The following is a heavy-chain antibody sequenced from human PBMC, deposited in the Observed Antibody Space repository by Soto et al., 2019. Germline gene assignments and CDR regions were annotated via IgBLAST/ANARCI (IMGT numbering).Heavy chain of an antibody. Sequence: RGESLKISCKASGYSFSFYWIGWVRQMPGKGLEWMAIMYPDDSDIRYSPSFEAHVTISAHKSTSTAFLQWSSLKASDTAMYYCATAYVYDFENSNYYRDAFDIWGQGTLVTVSS. V-gene: IGHV5-51*01. CDR1: GYSFSFYW. CDR2: MYPDDSDI. CDR3: ATAYVYDFENSNYYRDAFDI. D-gene: IGHD3-22*01. J-gene: IGHJ3*02.